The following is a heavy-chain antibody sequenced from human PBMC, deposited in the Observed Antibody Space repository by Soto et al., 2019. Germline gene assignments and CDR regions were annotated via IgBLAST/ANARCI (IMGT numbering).Heavy chain of an antibody. J-gene: IGHJ4*02. CDR2: ISKGGSNL. V-gene: IGHV3-30-3*01. Sequence: XGSLRLSCAASGFTLSSYAIHWVRQASGKGLEWVTVISKGGSNLYFADSVKGRFTISRDNSKNTLYLQMNSLRSEDTAVYYCAREVEYTSAFGISSSFDYWGQGTLVTVSS. CDR3: AREVEYTSAFGISSSFDY. D-gene: IGHD6-19*01. CDR1: GFTLSSYA.